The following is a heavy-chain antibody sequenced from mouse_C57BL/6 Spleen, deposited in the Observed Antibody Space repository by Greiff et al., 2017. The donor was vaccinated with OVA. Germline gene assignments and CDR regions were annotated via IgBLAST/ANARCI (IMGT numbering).Heavy chain of an antibody. CDR2: INPSNGGN. CDR3: ARTLGHYFDY. J-gene: IGHJ2*01. Sequence: QVQLKQPGTELVKPGASVKLSCKASGFTFTSYWMHWVKQRPGQGLEWIGNINPSNGGNNDNEKFKCKATLTVDKTSSTAYMLLSSLTSEDSAVYYCARTLGHYFDYWGQGTTLTVSS. CDR1: GFTFTSYW. V-gene: IGHV1-53*01. D-gene: IGHD3-1*01.